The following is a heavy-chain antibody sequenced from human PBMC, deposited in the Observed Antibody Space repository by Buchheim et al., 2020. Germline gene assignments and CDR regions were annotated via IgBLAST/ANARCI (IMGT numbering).Heavy chain of an antibody. CDR3: ARGPQQLWLGYYYYYGMDV. V-gene: IGHV4-39*01. CDR2: IYYSGST. CDR1: GGSISSSSYY. Sequence: QLQLQESGPGLVKPSETLSLTCTVSGGSISSSSYYWGWIRQPPGKGLEWIGSIYYSGSTYYNPSLKSRVNISVDTSKNQFSLKLSSVTAADTAVYYCARGPQQLWLGYYYYYGMDVWGQGTT. D-gene: IGHD5-18*01. J-gene: IGHJ6*02.